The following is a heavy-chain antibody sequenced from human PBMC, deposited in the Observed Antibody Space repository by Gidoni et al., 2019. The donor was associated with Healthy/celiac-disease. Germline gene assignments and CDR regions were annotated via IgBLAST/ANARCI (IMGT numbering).Heavy chain of an antibody. CDR3: ATKGRYCSSTSCHSVGFDP. CDR2: INAGNGNT. J-gene: IGHJ5*02. CDR1: GYTFTSYA. D-gene: IGHD2-2*01. Sequence: QVQLVQSGAEVKKPGASVKVSCKASGYTFTSYAMHWVRQAPGQRLEWMGWINAGNGNTKYSQKFQGRVTITRNTSASRAYMELSSLRSEDTAVYYCATKGRYCSSTSCHSVGFDPWGQGTLVTVSS. V-gene: IGHV1-3*01.